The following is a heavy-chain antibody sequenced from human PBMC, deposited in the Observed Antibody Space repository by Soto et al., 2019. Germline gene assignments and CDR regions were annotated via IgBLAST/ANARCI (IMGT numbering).Heavy chain of an antibody. V-gene: IGHV1-18*01. CDR1: GYTSTSYG. CDR3: ARASGYLAHSPSVAYFDP. CDR2: ISVYSGKT. D-gene: IGHD6-25*01. J-gene: IGHJ5*02. Sequence: ASVKVSCKASGYTSTSYGIAWVRQAPGQGLEWMGWISVYSGKTNYAQNVQVRLTMTTDTSKSTAYMELTNLRSDDTAVYYCARASGYLAHSPSVAYFDPWGQGTLVTVSS.